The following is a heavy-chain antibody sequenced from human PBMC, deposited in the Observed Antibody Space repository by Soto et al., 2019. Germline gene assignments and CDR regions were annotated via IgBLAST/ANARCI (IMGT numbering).Heavy chain of an antibody. CDR2: ISGSGGST. CDR1: GFTFSSYA. CDR3: AKGRWGSDNYFDY. D-gene: IGHD7-27*01. V-gene: IGHV3-23*01. Sequence: GGSLRLSCAASGFTFSSYAMSWVRQAPGKGLEWVSAISGSGGSTYYADSVKGRFTISRDNSKNTLYLQMNSLRAEDTALESGAKGRWGSDNYFDYWGQGTLVTVSS. J-gene: IGHJ4*02.